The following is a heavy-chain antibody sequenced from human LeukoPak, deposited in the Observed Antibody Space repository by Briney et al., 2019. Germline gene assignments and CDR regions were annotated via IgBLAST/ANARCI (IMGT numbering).Heavy chain of an antibody. V-gene: IGHV4-34*01. CDR2: INYSGST. Sequence: SETLSLTCAVYGGSFSGYYWSWLRQPPGKGLEWIGEINYSGSTNYNPSLKSRVTISVDTSKNQFSLKLSSVTAADTAVYYCARGWVGYCSSTSCYASRYFQHWGQGTLVTVSS. D-gene: IGHD2-2*01. J-gene: IGHJ1*01. CDR1: GGSFSGYY. CDR3: ARGWVGYCSSTSCYASRYFQH.